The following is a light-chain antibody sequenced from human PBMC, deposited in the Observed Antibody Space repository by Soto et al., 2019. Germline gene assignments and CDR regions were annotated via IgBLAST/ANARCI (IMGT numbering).Light chain of an antibody. CDR3: QSYDNSLSGPVV. CDR1: SSNIGAGFD. CDR2: GNS. Sequence: QAVVTQPPSVSGAPGQRVTISCTGGSSNIGAGFDVHWYQQLPRTAPKLLIYGNSNRPSGVPDRFSGSKSGTSASLAITGLQAEDEADYYCQSYDNSLSGPVVFGGGTKLTVL. V-gene: IGLV1-40*01. J-gene: IGLJ2*01.